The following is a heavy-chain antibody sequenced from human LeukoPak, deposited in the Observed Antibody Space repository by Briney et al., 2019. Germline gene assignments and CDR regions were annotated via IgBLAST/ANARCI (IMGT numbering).Heavy chain of an antibody. CDR3: ARHGGGAARGLDY. J-gene: IGHJ4*02. D-gene: IGHD6-6*01. CDR2: ISSCSPT. V-gene: IGHV4-39*01. Sequence: SETLSLTCTVSGGSISSSSYSWGWLRQPPGKGVEWFGCISSCSPTHPNPSLKCLLTISIDTSKNPFSLKLSSVTAADTAVYYCARHGGGAARGLDYWGQGTLVTVSS. CDR1: GGSISSSSYS.